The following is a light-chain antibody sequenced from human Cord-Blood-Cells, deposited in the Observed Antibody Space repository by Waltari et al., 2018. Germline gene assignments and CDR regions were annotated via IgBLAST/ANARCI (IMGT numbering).Light chain of an antibody. Sequence: QSALTQPRSVSGSPGKSATTPCPGTSRDVGGYNYFSWYQQHPGKAPKLMIYDVSKRPSGVPDRFSGSKSGNTASLTISGLQAEDEADYYCCSYAGSYTYVFGTGTKVTVL. CDR2: DVS. V-gene: IGLV2-11*01. CDR3: CSYAGSYTYV. J-gene: IGLJ1*01. CDR1: SRDVGGYNY.